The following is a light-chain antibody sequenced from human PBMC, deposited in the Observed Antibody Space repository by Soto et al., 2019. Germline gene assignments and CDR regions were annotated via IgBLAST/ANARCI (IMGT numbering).Light chain of an antibody. CDR1: SSDVGDYNY. J-gene: IGLJ1*01. Sequence: SVLTQPASVSGSPGQSITISCTGTSSDVGDYNYVSWYQQHPGKAPKLLIFEVRHRPSGVSNRFSGSKSANTASLTISGLQAEEEADYYCTSYTTSSTLYVFGTGTKVTV. V-gene: IGLV2-14*01. CDR2: EVR. CDR3: TSYTTSSTLYV.